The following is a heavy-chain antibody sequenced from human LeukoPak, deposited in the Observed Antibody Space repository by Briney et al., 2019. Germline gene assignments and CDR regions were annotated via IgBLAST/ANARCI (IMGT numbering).Heavy chain of an antibody. CDR1: GYSISSGYY. Sequence: PSETLSLTCTVSGYSISSGYYWGWIRQPPGKGLEWIGSIYHSGSTYYNPSLKSRVTISVDTSKNQFSLKLSSVTAADTAVYYCARVIRASSGWYGGYYYMDVWGKGTTVTVSS. CDR2: IYHSGST. V-gene: IGHV4-38-2*02. J-gene: IGHJ6*03. CDR3: ARVIRASSGWYGGYYYMDV. D-gene: IGHD6-19*01.